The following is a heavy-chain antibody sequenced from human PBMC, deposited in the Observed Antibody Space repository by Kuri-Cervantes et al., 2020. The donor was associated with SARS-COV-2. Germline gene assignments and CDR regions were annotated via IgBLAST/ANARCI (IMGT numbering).Heavy chain of an antibody. CDR2: ISYDGSNK. Sequence: GESLKIYCAGSGFTFRSYAMHWVRQAPGKGLEWVAVISYDGSNKYYADSVKGRFTISRDNSKNTLYLQMNSLSAEYTAVYYCARERSYYDFWSGYSDNWFDPWGQGTLVTVSS. V-gene: IGHV3-30-3*01. D-gene: IGHD3-3*01. J-gene: IGHJ5*02. CDR1: GFTFRSYA. CDR3: ARERSYYDFWSGYSDNWFDP.